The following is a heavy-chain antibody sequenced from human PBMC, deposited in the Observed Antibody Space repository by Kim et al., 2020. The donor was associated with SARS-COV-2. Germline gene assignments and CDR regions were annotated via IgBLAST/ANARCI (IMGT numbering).Heavy chain of an antibody. CDR1: GFRFSSYG. CDR2: ISESGGST. V-gene: IGHV3-23*01. J-gene: IGHJ6*02. CDR3: ARTGLI. D-gene: IGHD1-1*01. Sequence: GGSLRLSCAAAGFRFSSYGMNWVRQAPGKGLEWVSCISESGGSTYYADSVKGRFTISRDNSKNTLFLQMHSLRAEDTAVYYCARTGLIWGHGTTVTVSS.